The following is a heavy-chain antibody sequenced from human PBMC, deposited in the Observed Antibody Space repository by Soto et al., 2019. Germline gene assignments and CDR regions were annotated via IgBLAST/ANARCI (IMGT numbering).Heavy chain of an antibody. CDR1: GFTFSSYA. CDR3: ARALGSYSTGWCFDY. Sequence: GGSLRLSCVVSGFTFSSYAMHWVRQAPGKGLEWVAVTSYDGRNEYYADSVKGRFTISRDNSKNTLYLQMNSLRAEDTAVYYCARALGSYSTGWCFDYWGQGTLVTVSS. CDR2: TSYDGRNE. D-gene: IGHD6-13*01. J-gene: IGHJ4*02. V-gene: IGHV3-30*04.